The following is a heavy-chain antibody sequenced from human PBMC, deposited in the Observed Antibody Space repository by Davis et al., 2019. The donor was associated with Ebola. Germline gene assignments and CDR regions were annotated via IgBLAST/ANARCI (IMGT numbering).Heavy chain of an antibody. CDR3: EGHQIGSYIDY. J-gene: IGHJ4*02. CDR1: GGSFSGYY. V-gene: IGHV4-34*01. CDR2: INHSGIT. D-gene: IGHD2-15*01. Sequence: SETLSLTCAVYGGSFSGYYWSWIRQPPGKGLEWIGEINHSGITNYNPSLKSRVTISVDTSKNQFSLKLSSVTAADTAVYYCEGHQIGSYIDYWGQGTLVTVSS.